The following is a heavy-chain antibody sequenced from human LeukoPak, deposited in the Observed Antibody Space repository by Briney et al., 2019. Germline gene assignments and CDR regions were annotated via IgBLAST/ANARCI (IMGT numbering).Heavy chain of an antibody. CDR2: IYSGGNT. V-gene: IGHV3-53*01. CDR1: GFTVDSNY. D-gene: IGHD2-2*01. Sequence: LGGSLRLSCAASGFTVDSNYMSWVRQAPGKGLEWVSVIYSGGNTFYADSVKGRFTISRDNSKNTLYLQMHSLRAEDTAVYYCARDYRGYCSSTSCLLYYGMDVWGQGTTVTVSS. CDR3: ARDYRGYCSSTSCLLYYGMDV. J-gene: IGHJ6*02.